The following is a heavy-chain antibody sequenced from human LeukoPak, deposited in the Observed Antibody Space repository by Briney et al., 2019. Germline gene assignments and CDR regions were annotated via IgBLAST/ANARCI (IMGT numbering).Heavy chain of an antibody. CDR2: ISAYNGNT. V-gene: IGHV1-18*01. CDR1: GYTFTSYG. Sequence: GASVKFSCKASGYTFTSYGISWVRQAPGQGLEWMGWISAYNGNTNYAQKLQGRVTMTTDTSTSTAYMELRSLRSDDTAVYYCARDRWRYYGSGTRLKTLNWFDPWGQGTLVTVSS. D-gene: IGHD3-10*01. J-gene: IGHJ5*02. CDR3: ARDRWRYYGSGTRLKTLNWFDP.